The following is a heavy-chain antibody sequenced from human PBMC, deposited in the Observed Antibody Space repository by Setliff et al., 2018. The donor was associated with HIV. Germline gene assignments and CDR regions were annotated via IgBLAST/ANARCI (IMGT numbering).Heavy chain of an antibody. CDR2: IYHSGTT. D-gene: IGHD2-21*01. CDR3: ARVVGLSALDY. Sequence: SETLSLTCTVSGGPISTNDYYWGWIRQPPGKGLEWIGSIYHSGTTYYNPSLKSRVTISVDTSKNQFSLKLTSVTAADTAVYYCARVVGLSALDYWGQGTLVTVSS. V-gene: IGHV4-39*07. CDR1: GGPISTNDYY. J-gene: IGHJ4*02.